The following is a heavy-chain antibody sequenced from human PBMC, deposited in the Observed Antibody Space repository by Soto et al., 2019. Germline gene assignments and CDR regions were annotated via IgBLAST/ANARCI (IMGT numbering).Heavy chain of an antibody. Sequence: SETLSLTCAVYGVSFSGYCWSWIRQPPGKGLEWIGEINHSGSINYNPSLKSRVSISVDTSKNQFSLKLSSLTAADTAVYYCARIVGVTHFYSYYGMDVWGQGTTVTVSS. V-gene: IGHV4-34*01. D-gene: IGHD1-26*01. CDR2: INHSGSI. CDR3: ARIVGVTHFYSYYGMDV. J-gene: IGHJ6*02. CDR1: GVSFSGYC.